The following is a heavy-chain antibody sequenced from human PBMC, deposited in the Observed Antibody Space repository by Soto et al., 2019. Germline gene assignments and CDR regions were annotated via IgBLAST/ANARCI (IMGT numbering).Heavy chain of an antibody. CDR1: GYTFTSYG. CDR2: ISAYNGNT. D-gene: IGHD3-10*01. J-gene: IGHJ6*02. V-gene: IGHV1-18*04. CDR3: ARGVTMVRGVPPYYYYGMDV. Sequence: ASVKVSCKASGYTFTSYGISWVLEAPGQGLEWMGWISAYNGNTNYAQKLQGRVTMTTDTSTSTAYMELRSLRSDDTAVYYCARGVTMVRGVPPYYYYGMDVWGQGTTVTVSS.